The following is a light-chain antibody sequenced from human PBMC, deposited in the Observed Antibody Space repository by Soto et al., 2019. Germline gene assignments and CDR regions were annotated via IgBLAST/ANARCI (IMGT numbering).Light chain of an antibody. V-gene: IGLV1-44*01. CDR3: AAWDGSLNVVV. Sequence: QLVLTQPPSASGTPGQRVTISCSGSSSNIGSNTVNWYQQLPGTAPKLLIYDNNQRPSGVPDRFSGSKSGTSASLAISGLQSEDEAVYYCAAWDGSLNVVVFGGGTKLTVL. J-gene: IGLJ2*01. CDR1: SSNIGSNT. CDR2: DNN.